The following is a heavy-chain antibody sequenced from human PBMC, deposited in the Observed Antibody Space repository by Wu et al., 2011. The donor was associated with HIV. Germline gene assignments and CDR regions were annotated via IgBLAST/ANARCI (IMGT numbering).Heavy chain of an antibody. V-gene: IGHV1-18*01. CDR1: GYSFSTYG. Sequence: QVQLVQSRLEVKKPGASVTVSCKVSGYSFSTYGISWVRQAPGQGLEWMGWISAYSGDTNYAQKLQGRVTMTTDTSTSTAYMELRSLRSDDTAVYYCGRDGGGRVDYWGQGTLVTVSS. J-gene: IGHJ4*02. CDR3: GRDGGGRVDY. D-gene: IGHD3-10*01. CDR2: ISAYSGDT.